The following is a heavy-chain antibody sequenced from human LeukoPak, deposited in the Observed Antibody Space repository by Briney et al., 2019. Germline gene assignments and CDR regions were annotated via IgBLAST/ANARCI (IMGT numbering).Heavy chain of an antibody. V-gene: IGHV3-21*01. J-gene: IGHJ4*02. Sequence: GGPLRLSCAASGFTFSSYSMNWVRPAPGKGLEWVSSISSSSSYIYYADSVKGRFTISRDNAKNSLYLQMNSLRAEDTAVYYCARDASIADYGDYYFDYWGQGTLVTVSS. D-gene: IGHD4-17*01. CDR1: GFTFSSYS. CDR2: ISSSSSYI. CDR3: ARDASIADYGDYYFDY.